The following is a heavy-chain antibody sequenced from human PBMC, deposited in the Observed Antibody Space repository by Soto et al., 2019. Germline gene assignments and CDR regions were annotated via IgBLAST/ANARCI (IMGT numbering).Heavy chain of an antibody. CDR2: ISGSGGST. D-gene: IGHD6-19*01. Sequence: EVQLLESGGGLVQPGGSLRLSCAASGFTFSNYGLSWVRQAPGKGLEWVSAISGSGGSTYYADSVKGRFTISRDNSKNTLDLHMNSLRAEDTALYYCAKHHGSSSGWAFDYWGQGTLVTVSS. CDR3: AKHHGSSSGWAFDY. J-gene: IGHJ4*02. V-gene: IGHV3-23*01. CDR1: GFTFSNYG.